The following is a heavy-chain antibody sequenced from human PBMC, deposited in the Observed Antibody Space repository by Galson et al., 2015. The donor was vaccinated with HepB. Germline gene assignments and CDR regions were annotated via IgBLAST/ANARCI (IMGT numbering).Heavy chain of an antibody. D-gene: IGHD1-26*01. V-gene: IGHV3-15*01. Sequence: FLRLSCAASEFTFSNAWMSWVRQAPGKGLEWVGRIKSKTDGGTTDYAAPVKGRFTISRDDSKNTLYLQMNSLKTEDTAVYYCTTDLIPPKVGATLLFDYWGQGTLVTVSS. CDR1: EFTFSNAW. CDR2: IKSKTDGGTT. CDR3: TTDLIPPKVGATLLFDY. J-gene: IGHJ4*02.